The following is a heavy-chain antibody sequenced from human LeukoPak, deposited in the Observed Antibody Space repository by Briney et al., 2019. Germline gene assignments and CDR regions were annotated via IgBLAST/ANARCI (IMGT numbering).Heavy chain of an antibody. Sequence: GGSLRLSRAASGFTFSSYWMSWVRQAPGKGLEWVANIKQDGSEKYYVDSVKGRFTISRDNAKNSLYLQMNSLRAEDTAVYYCARSGGELRLGYYFDYWGQGTLVTVSS. D-gene: IGHD1-26*01. CDR3: ARSGGELRLGYYFDY. V-gene: IGHV3-7*01. CDR1: GFTFSSYW. J-gene: IGHJ4*02. CDR2: IKQDGSEK.